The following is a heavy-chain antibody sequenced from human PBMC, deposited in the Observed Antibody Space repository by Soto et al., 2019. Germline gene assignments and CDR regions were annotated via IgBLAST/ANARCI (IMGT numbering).Heavy chain of an antibody. J-gene: IGHJ4*02. CDR3: AKNSEATIRVGYDY. D-gene: IGHD5-12*01. CDR2: ISTDGRIT. CDR1: GFTFSGYW. V-gene: IGHV3-74*01. Sequence: GGSLRLSCAASGFTFSGYWMHWVRQAPGKGPVWISHISTDGRITNYADSVKGRFTISRDNAKSTLYLQMNSLRAEDTAVYYCAKNSEATIRVGYDYWGQGTLVTVSS.